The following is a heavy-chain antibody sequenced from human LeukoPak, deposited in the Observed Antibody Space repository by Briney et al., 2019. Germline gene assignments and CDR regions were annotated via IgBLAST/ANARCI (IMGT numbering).Heavy chain of an antibody. CDR3: TRDSAHITNRYCSGGSCYSGMYYFDY. Sequence: PGGSLRLSCTASGFTFGDYAMSWFRQAPGKGLEWVGFIRSKAYGGTTEYAASVKGRFTISRDDSKSIAYLQMNSLKTEDTAVYYCTRDSAHITNRYCSGGSCYSGMYYFDYWGQGTLVTVSS. CDR2: IRSKAYGGTT. D-gene: IGHD2-15*01. J-gene: IGHJ4*02. V-gene: IGHV3-49*03. CDR1: GFTFGDYA.